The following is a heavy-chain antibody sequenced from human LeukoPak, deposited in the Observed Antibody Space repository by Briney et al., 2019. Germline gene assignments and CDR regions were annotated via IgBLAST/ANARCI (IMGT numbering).Heavy chain of an antibody. D-gene: IGHD4-23*01. CDR1: GFTFSDYN. CDR2: ISYDGSNK. Sequence: GGSLRLSCAASGFTFSDYNMNWVRQAPGKGLEWVAVISYDGSNKYYADPVKGRFTISRDNSKNTLYLQMNSLRAEDTAVYYCAREFDYGGNSFDYWGQGTLVTVSS. V-gene: IGHV3-30*03. CDR3: AREFDYGGNSFDY. J-gene: IGHJ4*02.